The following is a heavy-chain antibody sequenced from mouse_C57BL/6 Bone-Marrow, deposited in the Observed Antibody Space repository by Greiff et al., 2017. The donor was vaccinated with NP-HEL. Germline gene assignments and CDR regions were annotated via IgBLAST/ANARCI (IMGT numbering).Heavy chain of an antibody. V-gene: IGHV1-50*01. D-gene: IGHD3-1*01. CDR3: AREEGLSYAMDY. Sequence: QVQLQQSGAELVKPGASVKLSCKASGYTFTSYWMQWVKQRPGQGLEWIGEIDPSDSYPNYNQKFKGKATLTVDTSSSTAYMQLSSLTSEDSAVYYCAREEGLSYAMDYWGQGTSVTVSS. J-gene: IGHJ4*01. CDR1: GYTFTSYW. CDR2: IDPSDSYP.